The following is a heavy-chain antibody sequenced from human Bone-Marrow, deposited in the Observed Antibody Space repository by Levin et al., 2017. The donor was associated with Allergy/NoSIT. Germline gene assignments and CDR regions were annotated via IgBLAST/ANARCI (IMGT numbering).Heavy chain of an antibody. V-gene: IGHV6-1*01. CDR3: AREVAVLRGVRNWFDT. CDR2: AYYRSKWYY. Sequence: SQTLSLTCAISGDSVSSTNAAWNWIRQSPSRGLEWLGRAYYRSKWYYDYASSVRSRITVNADTSKNQFSLQLNSVTPEDTAVYYCAREVAVLRGVRNWFDTWGQGTLVTVSS. CDR1: GDSVSSTNAA. D-gene: IGHD3-10*01. J-gene: IGHJ5*02.